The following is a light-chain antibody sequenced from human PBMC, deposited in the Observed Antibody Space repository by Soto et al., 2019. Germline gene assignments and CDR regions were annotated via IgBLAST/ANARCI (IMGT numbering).Light chain of an antibody. CDR1: QSVLYSSNNKNY. CDR3: QQYYSPPLT. Sequence: DIVMTQSPDSLAVSLGERATINCKSSQSVLYSSNNKNYLAWYQQRPGQPPKLLIYWASTRESGVPGRFSGSGSGTDFTLTISSLQAEDVAVYFCQQYYSPPLTFGGGTKVEI. CDR2: WAS. V-gene: IGKV4-1*01. J-gene: IGKJ4*01.